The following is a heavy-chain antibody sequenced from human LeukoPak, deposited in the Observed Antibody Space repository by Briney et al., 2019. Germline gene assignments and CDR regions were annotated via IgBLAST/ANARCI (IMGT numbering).Heavy chain of an antibody. Sequence: GGSLRLSCSASGFTFSTYDMHWVRQAPGKGLEWVSGINPAGDTYYPGSVKGRSTISREDAKNSFYLQMNSLRAGDTAVYYCARGDCTGGSCSSMDVWGQGTTVTVSS. V-gene: IGHV3-13*04. CDR3: ARGDCTGGSCSSMDV. D-gene: IGHD2-15*01. CDR2: INPAGDT. CDR1: GFTFSTYD. J-gene: IGHJ6*02.